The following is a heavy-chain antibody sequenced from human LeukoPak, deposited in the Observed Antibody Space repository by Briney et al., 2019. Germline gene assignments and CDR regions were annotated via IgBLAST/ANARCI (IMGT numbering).Heavy chain of an antibody. CDR3: ARAAAGTDEEAAEYFQH. Sequence: SVKVSCKASGGTFSSYAISWVRQAPGQGLEWMGRIIPILGIANYAQKFQGRVTITADKSTSTAYMELSSLRSEDTAVYYCARAAAGTDEEAAEYFQHWGRGTLVTVSS. V-gene: IGHV1-69*04. D-gene: IGHD6-13*01. J-gene: IGHJ1*01. CDR1: GGTFSSYA. CDR2: IIPILGIA.